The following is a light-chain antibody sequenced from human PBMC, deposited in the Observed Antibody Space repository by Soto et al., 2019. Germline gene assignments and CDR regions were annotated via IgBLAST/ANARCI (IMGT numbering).Light chain of an antibody. CDR2: EVS. J-gene: IGLJ1*01. CDR1: SSDVGSYSL. Sequence: QSALTQPASVSGSPGQSITISCTGTSSDVGSYSLVSWYQQHPGKAPKLMIYEVSKRPSGVSNRFSGSKSGNTASLIISGLQAEDEGDYYCCSYAGSSTLYVFGSGTQLTVL. CDR3: CSYAGSSTLYV. V-gene: IGLV2-23*02.